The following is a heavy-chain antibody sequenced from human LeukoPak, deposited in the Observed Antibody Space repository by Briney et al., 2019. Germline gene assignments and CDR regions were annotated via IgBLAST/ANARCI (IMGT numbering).Heavy chain of an antibody. CDR2: IYSSGST. CDR3: ARKAVPDALNI. Sequence: SETLSLTCTVSGGSISSGVYYWTWIRQPAGKGLEWIGRIYSSGSTNYHPSLKGRVSILADTSKNQFSLKLTSVTAADTAVYYCARKAVPDALNIWGQGAMVTVSS. V-gene: IGHV4-61*02. J-gene: IGHJ3*02. CDR1: GGSISSGVYY.